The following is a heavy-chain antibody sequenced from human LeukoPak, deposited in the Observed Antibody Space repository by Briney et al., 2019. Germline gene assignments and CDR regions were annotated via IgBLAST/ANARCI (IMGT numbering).Heavy chain of an antibody. V-gene: IGHV3-15*01. J-gene: IGHJ4*02. CDR3: TTPVRYQLLSYLRGDY. Sequence: PGRSLRLSSAASGFTFSNAWMSWVRQAPGKGLEWVGRIKSKTDGGTTDYAAPVKGRFTISRDDSKNTLYLQMNSLKTEDTAVYYCTTPVRYQLLSYLRGDYWGQGTLVTVSS. D-gene: IGHD2-2*01. CDR1: GFTFSNAW. CDR2: IKSKTDGGTT.